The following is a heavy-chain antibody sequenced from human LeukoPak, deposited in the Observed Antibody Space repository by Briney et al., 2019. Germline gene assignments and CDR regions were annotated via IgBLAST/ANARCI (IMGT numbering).Heavy chain of an antibody. CDR3: AREGSSSWYYFDY. CDR2: ISWNSGSI. V-gene: IGHV3-9*01. Sequence: GRSLRLSCAASGFTFDDYAMHWVRQAPGKGLEWVSGISWNSGSIGYADSVKGRFTISRDNAKNSLYLQMNSLRAEDTAVYYCAREGSSSWYYFDYWGQGTLVTVSS. CDR1: GFTFDDYA. J-gene: IGHJ4*02. D-gene: IGHD6-13*01.